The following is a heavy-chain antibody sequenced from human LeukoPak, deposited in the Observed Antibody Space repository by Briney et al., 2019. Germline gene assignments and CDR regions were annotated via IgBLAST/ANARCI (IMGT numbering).Heavy chain of an antibody. J-gene: IGHJ4*02. CDR1: GGSISSGDYY. CDR3: ARGWQWLGEYYFDY. Sequence: SETLSLTCTVSGGSISSGDYYWSWIRQPPGKGLEWIGEIYHSGSTNYNPSLKSRVTISVDKSKNQFSLKLSSVTAADTAVYYCARGWQWLGEYYFDYWGQGTLVTVSS. D-gene: IGHD6-19*01. V-gene: IGHV4-39*07. CDR2: IYHSGST.